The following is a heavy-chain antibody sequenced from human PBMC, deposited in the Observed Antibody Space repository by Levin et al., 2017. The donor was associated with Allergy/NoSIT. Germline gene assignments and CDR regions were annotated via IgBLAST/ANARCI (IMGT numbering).Heavy chain of an antibody. CDR2: IEGSGGTS. Sequence: GDSLKISCAASGFSFSGYAMNWVRQAPGKGLEWVSGIEGSGGTSYYADSVKGRFTISRDNSKNTLYLQMNSLRAADTALYYCAKDGITGFRGPRGNYYGVDVWGQGTTVIVSS. V-gene: IGHV3-23*01. D-gene: IGHD3-10*01. CDR1: GFSFSGYA. J-gene: IGHJ6*02. CDR3: AKDGITGFRGPRGNYYGVDV.